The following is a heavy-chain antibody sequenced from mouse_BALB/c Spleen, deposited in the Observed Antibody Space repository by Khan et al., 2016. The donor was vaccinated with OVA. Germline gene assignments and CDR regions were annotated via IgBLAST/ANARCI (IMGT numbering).Heavy chain of an antibody. CDR3: ARSITTAKWDYYALDY. D-gene: IGHD1-2*01. J-gene: IGHJ4*01. CDR1: GFTFSSYG. V-gene: IGHV5-6*01. Sequence: EVELVESGGALVKPGGSLKLSCAASGFTFSSYGMSWARQTPDKRLEWVATISSGGHYTYFPDSVRGRFTISRDNAKNTLYLQMRCLKSEDAAMYYCARSITTAKWDYYALDYWGQGTSVTVAS. CDR2: ISSGGHYT.